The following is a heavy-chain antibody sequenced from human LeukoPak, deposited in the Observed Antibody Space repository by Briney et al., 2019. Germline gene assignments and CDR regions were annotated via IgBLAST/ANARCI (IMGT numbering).Heavy chain of an antibody. V-gene: IGHV4-61*01. CDR3: ARGGVTDY. D-gene: IGHD3-10*01. Sequence: SETLSLTCTVSGGSVSSGSYYWSWIRQPPGKALEWIGYIYYTGSTSYNPSLKSRVTISVDTSKNQFSLKLTSVTAADTAVYYCARGGVTDYWGQGTLVTVSS. J-gene: IGHJ4*02. CDR1: GGSVSSGSYY. CDR2: IYYTGST.